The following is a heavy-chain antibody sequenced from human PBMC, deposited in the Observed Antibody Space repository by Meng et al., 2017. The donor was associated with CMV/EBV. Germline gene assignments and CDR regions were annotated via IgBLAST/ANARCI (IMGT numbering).Heavy chain of an antibody. D-gene: IGHD1-1*01. CDR1: GYTFINFG. Sequence: SFKASGYTFINFGFSWVRQAPGQGLQWMGWISTYNGNTNYAQRLQGRVTLTTDTSTSTAYMELRSLRSDDTAVYYCARDRYNWDFDYWGQGTLVTVSS. J-gene: IGHJ4*02. CDR3: ARDRYNWDFDY. CDR2: ISTYNGNT. V-gene: IGHV1-18*01.